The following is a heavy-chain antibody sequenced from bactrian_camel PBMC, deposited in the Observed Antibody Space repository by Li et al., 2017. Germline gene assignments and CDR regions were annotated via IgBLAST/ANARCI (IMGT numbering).Heavy chain of an antibody. V-gene: IGHV3S55*01. CDR3: AVGFQTGFGCAQYNY. CDR1: GPLWGSRF. J-gene: IGHJ4*01. D-gene: IGHD3*01. CDR2: IAPSTGST. Sequence: HVQLVESGGDSVQAGDSLTLSCRASGPLWGSRFMAWFRQAPGKEREGVAAIAPSTGSTYYDDSVKGRFTVSHVNAKNTLDLQMDSLKPEDTAMYYCAVGFQTGFGCAQYNYWGQGTQVTVS.